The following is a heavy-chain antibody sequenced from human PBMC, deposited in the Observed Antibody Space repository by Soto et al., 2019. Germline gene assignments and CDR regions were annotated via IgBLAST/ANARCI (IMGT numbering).Heavy chain of an antibody. J-gene: IGHJ4*02. CDR1: GGFISSGGYY. CDR3: ARWYGGSLDY. CDR2: IDYRGST. Sequence: SSETLSLTCTVSGGFISSGGYYWSWIRQHPGKGLEWIGYIDYRGSTDYSPSLKSRVTISLDTSKNQFSLKLSSATAADTAVYYCARWYGGSLDYWGQGTLVTVSS. V-gene: IGHV4-31*03. D-gene: IGHD4-17*01.